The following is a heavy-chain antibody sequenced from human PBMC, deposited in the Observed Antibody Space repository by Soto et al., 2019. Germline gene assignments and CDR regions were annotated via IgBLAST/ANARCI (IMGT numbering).Heavy chain of an antibody. CDR1: GFTFSSYV. Sequence: QVQLVESGGGVVQPGRSLRLSCAASGFTFSSYVMHWVRQAPGKGLEWVAVIWYDGSNKYYADSVKGRFTISTDNSKNTLYLHMNSLRAEDTAVYYCASRIAVAGPPLDAFDIWGQGTMVTVSA. CDR3: ASRIAVAGPPLDAFDI. J-gene: IGHJ3*02. V-gene: IGHV3-33*01. D-gene: IGHD6-19*01. CDR2: IWYDGSNK.